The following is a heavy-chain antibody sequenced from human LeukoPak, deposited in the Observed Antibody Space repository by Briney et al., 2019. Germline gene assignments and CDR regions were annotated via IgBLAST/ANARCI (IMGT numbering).Heavy chain of an antibody. Sequence: GESLKISCKGSGYNFTTYWIGWVRQMPGKGLEWMGIIYPGDSYTRNDPSLEGHVTLSADKSINTAYLQWSRLEASDTAIYYCVRSSFSRGFGVVNHWFDPWGQGTLVTVSS. CDR1: GYNFTTYW. V-gene: IGHV5-51*01. J-gene: IGHJ5*02. CDR3: VRSSFSRGFGVVNHWFDP. D-gene: IGHD3-3*01. CDR2: IYPGDSYT.